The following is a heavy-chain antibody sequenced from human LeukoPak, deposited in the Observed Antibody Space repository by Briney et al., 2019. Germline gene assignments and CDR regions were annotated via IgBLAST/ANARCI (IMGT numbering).Heavy chain of an antibody. CDR1: GFTFSSYA. CDR3: AKGTAVAGWNY. V-gene: IGHV3-23*01. Sequence: GGSLRLSRAASGFTFSSYAMSWVRQAPGKGLEWVSAISGSGGSTYYADSVKGRFTISRDNSKNTLYLQMNSLRAKDTAVYYCAKGTAVAGWNYWGQGTLVTVSS. CDR2: ISGSGGST. D-gene: IGHD6-19*01. J-gene: IGHJ4*02.